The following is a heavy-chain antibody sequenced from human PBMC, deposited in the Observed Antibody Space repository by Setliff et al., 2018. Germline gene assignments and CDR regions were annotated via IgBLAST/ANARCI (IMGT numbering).Heavy chain of an antibody. J-gene: IGHJ6*02. CDR3: ARDGVSYAMDV. CDR2: ISGSGITI. Sequence: LRLSCAASGFSFSDYYMSWVRQAPGKGLEWLSKISGSGITIFYADSVRGRFTISRDNAKNSLYLQMNNLRAEDTALYSCARDGVSYAMDVWGHGTTVTVSS. CDR1: GFSFSDYY. V-gene: IGHV3-11*04.